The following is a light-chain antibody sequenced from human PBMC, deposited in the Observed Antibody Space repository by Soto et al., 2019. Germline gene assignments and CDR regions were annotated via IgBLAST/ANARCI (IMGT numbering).Light chain of an antibody. CDR3: QQYDSSWT. Sequence: EIVLTQSPGTLSLSPGERATLSCRASQSVPSNFLAWYQQKPGQAPIPVIYGVFRRATGIPDRFSGSGSGTDFTLTISRLEPEDFAVYYCQQYDSSWTFGQGTKVEIK. J-gene: IGKJ1*01. CDR1: QSVPSNF. V-gene: IGKV3-20*01. CDR2: GVF.